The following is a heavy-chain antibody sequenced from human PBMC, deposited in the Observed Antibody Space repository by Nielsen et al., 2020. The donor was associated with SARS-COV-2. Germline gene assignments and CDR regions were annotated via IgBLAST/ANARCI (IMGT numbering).Heavy chain of an antibody. CDR1: GGSISSGGYY. Sequence: SETLSLTCTVSGGSISSGGYYWSWIRQHPGKGLEWIGYIYYSGSTYYNPSLKSRVTISVDTSKNQFSLKLSSVTAADTAVYYCARETSNHGWLQFDYWGQGTLVTVSS. D-gene: IGHD5-24*01. CDR2: IYYSGST. CDR3: ARETSNHGWLQFDY. V-gene: IGHV4-31*03. J-gene: IGHJ4*02.